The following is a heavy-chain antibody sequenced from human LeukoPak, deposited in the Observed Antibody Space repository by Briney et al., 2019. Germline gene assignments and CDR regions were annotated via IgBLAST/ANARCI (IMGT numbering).Heavy chain of an antibody. CDR2: IYYSGST. D-gene: IGHD6-13*01. Sequence: SETLSLTCTVSGGSISSSSYYWGWIRQPPGRGLEWIGSIYYSGSTYYNPSLKSRVTISVDTSKNQFSLKLSSVTAADTAVYYCARKSSWFDPWGQGTLVTVSS. CDR1: GGSISSSSYY. J-gene: IGHJ5*02. V-gene: IGHV4-39*01. CDR3: ARKSSWFDP.